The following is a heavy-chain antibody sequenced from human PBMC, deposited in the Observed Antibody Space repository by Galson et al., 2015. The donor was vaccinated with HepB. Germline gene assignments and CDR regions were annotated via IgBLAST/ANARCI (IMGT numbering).Heavy chain of an antibody. J-gene: IGHJ6*02. D-gene: IGHD4-11*01. CDR1: GFTFSSYG. Sequence: SMRLSCAASGFTFSSYGMHWVRQAPGKGLEWVAVISYDGSNKYYADSVKGRFTISRDNSKNTLYLQMNSLRAEDTAVYYCAKSRTVTTNYYYYGMDVWGQGTTVTVSS. CDR3: AKSRTVTTNYYYYGMDV. CDR2: ISYDGSNK. V-gene: IGHV3-30*18.